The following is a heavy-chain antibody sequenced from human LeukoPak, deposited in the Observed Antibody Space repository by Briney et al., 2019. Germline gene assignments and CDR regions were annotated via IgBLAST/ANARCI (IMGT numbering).Heavy chain of an antibody. CDR2: IYYSGST. D-gene: IGHD4-17*01. Sequence: SETLSLTCTVSGGSISSGGYYWSWIRQPPGKGLEWIGYIYYSGSTNYNPSLKSRVSISVDTSKNQFSLKLSSVTAAATAVYYCARTGSTVTMLYPFDHWGQGTLVTVSS. J-gene: IGHJ4*02. CDR3: ARTGSTVTMLYPFDH. V-gene: IGHV4-61*08. CDR1: GGSISSGGYY.